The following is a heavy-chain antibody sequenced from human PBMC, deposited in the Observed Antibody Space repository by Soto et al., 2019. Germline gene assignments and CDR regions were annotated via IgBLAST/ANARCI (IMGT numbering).Heavy chain of an antibody. CDR3: ASSLSSGSHEFDY. D-gene: IGHD1-26*01. Sequence: GGSLRLSCAASGFTFSSYGMHWVRQAPGKGLEWVAVIWYDGSNKYYADSVKGRFTISRDNSKNTLYLQMNSLRAEDTAVYYCASSLSSGSHEFDYWGQGTLVTVSS. J-gene: IGHJ4*02. V-gene: IGHV3-33*01. CDR2: IWYDGSNK. CDR1: GFTFSSYG.